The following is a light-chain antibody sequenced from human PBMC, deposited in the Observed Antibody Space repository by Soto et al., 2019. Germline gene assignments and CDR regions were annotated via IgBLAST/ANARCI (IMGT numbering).Light chain of an antibody. CDR2: EVT. CDR3: SSYTNINTRACV. J-gene: IGLJ1*01. V-gene: IGLV2-14*01. CDR1: SGDIGSYNR. Sequence: QSALTQPASVXXXXGQSITISCTGTSGDIGSYNRVSWYQQHPGKAPKLIIYEVTDRPSGVSNRFSGSKSGNTASLTISGLQAEDEAEYYCSSYTNINTRACVFGTGTKLTVL.